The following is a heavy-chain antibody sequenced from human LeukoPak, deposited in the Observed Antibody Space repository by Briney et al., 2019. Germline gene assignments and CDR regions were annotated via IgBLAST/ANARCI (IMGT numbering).Heavy chain of an antibody. CDR3: ARLDSSSRESTDAFDI. Sequence: GESLKISCKDSGYSLTNYWIGWVRQMPGKGLEWMGIIYPGDSDTRYSPSFQGQVTISADKSISTAYLQWSSLKASDTAMYYCARLDSSSRESTDAFDIWGQGTMVTVSS. J-gene: IGHJ3*02. V-gene: IGHV5-51*01. D-gene: IGHD6-13*01. CDR2: IYPGDSDT. CDR1: GYSLTNYW.